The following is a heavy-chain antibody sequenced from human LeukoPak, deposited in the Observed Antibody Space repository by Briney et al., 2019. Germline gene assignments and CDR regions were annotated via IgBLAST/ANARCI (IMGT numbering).Heavy chain of an antibody. CDR3: ARGRITMVQGVIITSYYFDY. D-gene: IGHD3-10*01. V-gene: IGHV3-74*01. J-gene: IGHJ4*02. CDR1: GFTFSSYW. Sequence: SGGSLRLSCAASGFTFSSYWMHWVRQAPGKGLVWVSRINSDGSSTIYADSVKGRFTISRDNAKNTLYLQMNSLRAEDTAAYYCARGRITMVQGVIITSYYFDYWGQGTLVTVSS. CDR2: INSDGSST.